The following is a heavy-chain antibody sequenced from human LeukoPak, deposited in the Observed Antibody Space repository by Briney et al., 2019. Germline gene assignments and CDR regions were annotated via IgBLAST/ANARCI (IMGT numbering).Heavy chain of an antibody. V-gene: IGHV3-21*01. J-gene: IGHJ6*04. CDR2: ISSSSSYI. CDR3: AELGITMIGGV. D-gene: IGHD3-10*02. Sequence: GGSLRLSCAASGFTFSSFSMNWVRQAPGKGLEWVSSISSSSSYIYYADSMKGRFTISRDNAKNSLYLQMNSLRAEDTAVYYCAELGITMIGGVWGKGTTVTISS. CDR1: GFTFSSFS.